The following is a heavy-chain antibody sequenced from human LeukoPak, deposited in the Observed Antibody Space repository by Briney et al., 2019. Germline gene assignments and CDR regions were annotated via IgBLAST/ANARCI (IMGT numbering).Heavy chain of an antibody. Sequence: GGSLRLSCAASGFTFSSYGMHWVRQAPGKGLEWVAVISYDGSNKYYADSVKGRFTISRDNSKNTLYLQMNSLRAEDTAVYYCAKDALTCYYYYGMDVWGQGTTVTVSS. V-gene: IGHV3-30*18. J-gene: IGHJ6*02. CDR3: AKDALTCYYYYGMDV. CDR1: GFTFSSYG. CDR2: ISYDGSNK. D-gene: IGHD4/OR15-4a*01.